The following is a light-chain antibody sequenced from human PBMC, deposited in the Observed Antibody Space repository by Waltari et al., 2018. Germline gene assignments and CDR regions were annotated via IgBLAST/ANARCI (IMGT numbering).Light chain of an antibody. V-gene: IGKV3-20*01. CDR2: GAS. J-gene: IGKJ4*01. Sequence: EIGLTQSPGTLSLSPGERATLSCRASQSVSSSYLAWYQQKPGQAPRLLIYGASRRATGIPDRFSGSGSGTDFTLTISRLEPEDFAVYYCQQYGSSLLTFGGGTKVEIK. CDR3: QQYGSSLLT. CDR1: QSVSSSY.